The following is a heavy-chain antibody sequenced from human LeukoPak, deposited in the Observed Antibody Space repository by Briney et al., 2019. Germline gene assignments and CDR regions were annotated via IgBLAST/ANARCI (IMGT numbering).Heavy chain of an antibody. CDR3: ARGHLVSLPSSFDP. D-gene: IGHD3-16*02. CDR2: MNPSSGNT. CDR1: GYTFTSYD. Sequence: ASVKVSCKASGYTFTSYDINWVRQATGQGLEWMGWMNPSSGNTGSAQRFQGRITVTRDTYISTAYMELSSLRSEDTAVKYCARGHLVSLPSSFDPWGQGTLVTVSS. V-gene: IGHV1-8*01. J-gene: IGHJ5*02.